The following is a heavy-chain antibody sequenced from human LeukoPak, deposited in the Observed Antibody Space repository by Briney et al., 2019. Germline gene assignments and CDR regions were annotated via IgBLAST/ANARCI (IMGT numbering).Heavy chain of an antibody. CDR3: ARQRHPMRLDP. V-gene: IGHV4-39*01. D-gene: IGHD3-22*01. Sequence: PSETLSLTCTVSGGSISSSSYYWGWIRQPPGKGLEWIGSIYYSGSTYYNPSLKSRVTISVDTSKNQFSLKLSSVTAADTAVHYCARQRHPMRLDPWGQGTLVTASS. CDR2: IYYSGST. J-gene: IGHJ5*02. CDR1: GGSISSSSYY.